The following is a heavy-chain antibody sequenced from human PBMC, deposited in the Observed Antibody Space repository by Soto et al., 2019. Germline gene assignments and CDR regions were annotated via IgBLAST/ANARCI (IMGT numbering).Heavy chain of an antibody. CDR1: GFTFSSYW. Sequence: EVQLVESGGGLVQPGGSLRLSCAASGFTFSSYWMSWVRQAPGKGLEWVANIKQDGSEKYYVDSVKGRFTISRDNAKNSLSLQMNSLRAEDTAVYYCARGPMGGYYYCGMDVWGQGTTVTVSS. V-gene: IGHV3-7*01. D-gene: IGHD1-26*01. CDR3: ARGPMGGYYYCGMDV. CDR2: IKQDGSEK. J-gene: IGHJ6*02.